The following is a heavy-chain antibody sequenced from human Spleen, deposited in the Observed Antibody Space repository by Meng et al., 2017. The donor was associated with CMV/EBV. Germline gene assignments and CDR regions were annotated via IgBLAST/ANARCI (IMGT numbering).Heavy chain of an antibody. CDR2: INWNGGST. J-gene: IGHJ1*01. Sequence: GESLKISCAASGFTFDDYGMSWVRQAPGKGLEWVSGINWNGGSTGYADSVKGRFTISRDNAKNSLYLQMNSLRAEDTAVYYCAKGDGFIAEHWGQGTLVTVSS. V-gene: IGHV3-20*04. CDR1: GFTFDDYG. CDR3: AKGDGFIAEH. D-gene: IGHD2-15*01.